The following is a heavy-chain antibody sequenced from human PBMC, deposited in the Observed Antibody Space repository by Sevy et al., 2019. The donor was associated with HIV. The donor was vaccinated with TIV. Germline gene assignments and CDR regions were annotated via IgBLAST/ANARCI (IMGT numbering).Heavy chain of an antibody. CDR3: ATTKDCYDSTPYPVDY. CDR2: FDPEDDER. V-gene: IGHV1-24*01. J-gene: IGHJ4*02. D-gene: IGHD3-22*01. CDR1: GYTLTAFA. Sequence: ASVKVSCKVSGYTLTAFAMHWVRQAPGKGLEWMGTFDPEDDERIYAQKFQGRVSMTEDTSADTAYMELSSLRSEDTAIYYCATTKDCYDSTPYPVDYWGQGTLVTVSS.